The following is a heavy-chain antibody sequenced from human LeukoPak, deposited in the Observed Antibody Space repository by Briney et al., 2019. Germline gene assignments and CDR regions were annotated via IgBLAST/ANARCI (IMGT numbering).Heavy chain of an antibody. J-gene: IGHJ4*02. V-gene: IGHV1-69*05. CDR1: GGTFSSYA. Sequence: SVKVPCKASGGTFSSYAISWVRQAPGQGLEWMGRIIPIFGTANYAQKFQGRVTITTDESTSTAYMELSSLRSEDTAVYYCARDRGIQLWSETFDYWGQGTLVTVSS. CDR2: IIPIFGTA. D-gene: IGHD5-18*01. CDR3: ARDRGIQLWSETFDY.